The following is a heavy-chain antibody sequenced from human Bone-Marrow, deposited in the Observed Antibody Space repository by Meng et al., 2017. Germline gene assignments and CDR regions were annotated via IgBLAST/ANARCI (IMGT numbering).Heavy chain of an antibody. Sequence: SETLSPTCTLFGGSTRSYYWSWIRQPAGKGREWLGRIYTSGNTNYNPSLKSRVTISVDTSKNQFSLKLSTVTAADTAVYYCARGSPAVARVFQHWGQGTLVTVSS. J-gene: IGHJ1*01. V-gene: IGHV4-4*07. D-gene: IGHD6-19*01. CDR1: GGSTRSYY. CDR3: ARGSPAVARVFQH. CDR2: IYTSGNT.